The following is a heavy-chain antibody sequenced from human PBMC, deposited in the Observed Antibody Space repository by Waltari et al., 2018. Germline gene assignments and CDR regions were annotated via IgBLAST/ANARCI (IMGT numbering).Heavy chain of an antibody. CDR3: ARRLSSSWSFDF. J-gene: IGHJ4*02. D-gene: IGHD6-13*01. V-gene: IGHV5-51*01. Sequence: EVQLVQSGAEVKKPGASLKSSCKGSGYPLPPDWSAWVRQRPGKGLEWMGIIYPGDSDTRYSPSFQGQVTISADKSITTAYLQWSSLKASDTAIYYCARRLSSSWSFDFWGQGTLVTVSS. CDR2: IYPGDSDT. CDR1: GYPLPPDW.